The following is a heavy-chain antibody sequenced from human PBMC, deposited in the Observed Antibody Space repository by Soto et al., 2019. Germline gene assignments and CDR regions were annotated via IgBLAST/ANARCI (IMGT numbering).Heavy chain of an antibody. J-gene: IGHJ4*02. CDR1: GYTFSSYA. D-gene: IGHD3-3*01. Sequence: GGSLRLSCAASGYTFSSYAMTWVRQAPGRGLEWLSAVSGGGASTYYADSVRGRFSISRDVSGNMIYLQLNRLTAGDTATYYCAKTQTFNGYYGGFDAWGQGTRVTVSS. CDR3: AKTQTFNGYYGGFDA. V-gene: IGHV3-23*01. CDR2: VSGGGAST.